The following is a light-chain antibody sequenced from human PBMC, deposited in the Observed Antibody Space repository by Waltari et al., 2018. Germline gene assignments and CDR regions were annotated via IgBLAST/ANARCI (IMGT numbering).Light chain of an antibody. Sequence: QSALTQPASVSGSPGQSITIPCTGTRSDVGGHNHVSCHQQIPGKAPKLMFFDVTNRPSGVSNRFSGSKSGNTASLTISGLQAEDEADYYCSSYTSSSVYVFGTGTKVTVL. CDR3: SSYTSSSVYV. CDR1: RSDVGGHNH. CDR2: DVT. J-gene: IGLJ1*01. V-gene: IGLV2-14*03.